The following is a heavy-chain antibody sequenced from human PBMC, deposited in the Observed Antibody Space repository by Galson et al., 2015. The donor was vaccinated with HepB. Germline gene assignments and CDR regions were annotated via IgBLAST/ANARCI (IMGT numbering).Heavy chain of an antibody. Sequence: LSLTCSVSGGSISSGGYYWSWIRQHPGKGLEWIGYIYYTGSTYYNPSLKSRVTISLDTSKKQFSLKLSSVTAADTAVYYCAREPRDGYRFDYWGQGTLVTVSS. CDR3: AREPRDGYRFDY. CDR1: GGSISSGGYY. CDR2: IYYTGST. V-gene: IGHV4-31*03. D-gene: IGHD5-24*01. J-gene: IGHJ4*02.